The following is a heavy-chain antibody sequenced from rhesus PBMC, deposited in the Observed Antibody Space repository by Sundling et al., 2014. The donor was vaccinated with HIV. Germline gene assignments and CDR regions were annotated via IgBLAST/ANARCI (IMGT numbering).Heavy chain of an antibody. V-gene: IGHV4-106*01. Sequence: QVQLQESGPGLVKPSETLSLTCAVSGGSISDSYYWSWIRQPPGKGLEWIGYIYGSGGSTYYNPSLKSRVTISTDTSKNQISLKLSFATAADTAVYYCAREPGYYVLNWCFDIWGPGTPITISS. CDR2: IYGSGGST. CDR1: GGSISDSYY. CDR3: AREPGYYVLNWCFDI. J-gene: IGHJ2*01. D-gene: IGHD3-9*01.